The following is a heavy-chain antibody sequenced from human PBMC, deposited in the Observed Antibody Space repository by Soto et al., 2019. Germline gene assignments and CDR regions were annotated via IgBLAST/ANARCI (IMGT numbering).Heavy chain of an antibody. J-gene: IGHJ4*02. CDR1: GYTFTAYA. Sequence: QVQLAQSGAEGRKPGASVRVSCEATGYTFTAYAMHWVRQAPGQSLEWMGWIKPANGNTKYSQKFQCRLIITSDTSANTMYMELSSLTSEDTAMYYCTRSAISPYGGLIGPFDYWGQGNLVTVSS. D-gene: IGHD3-16*02. CDR2: IKPANGNT. V-gene: IGHV1-3*01. CDR3: TRSAISPYGGLIGPFDY.